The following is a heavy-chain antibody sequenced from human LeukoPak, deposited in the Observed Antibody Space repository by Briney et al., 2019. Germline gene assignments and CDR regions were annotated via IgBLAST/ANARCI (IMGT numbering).Heavy chain of an antibody. CDR2: IYYSGST. V-gene: IGHV4-31*03. Sequence: SQTLSLTCTVSGGSISSGGYYWSWIRQHPGKGLEWIGYIYYSGSTYYNPSLKSRVTISVDTSKNQFSLKLSSVTAADTAVYYCARDPGSSWYNEYFDYWGQGTLVTVSS. D-gene: IGHD6-13*01. CDR3: ARDPGSSWYNEYFDY. CDR1: GGSISSGGYY. J-gene: IGHJ4*02.